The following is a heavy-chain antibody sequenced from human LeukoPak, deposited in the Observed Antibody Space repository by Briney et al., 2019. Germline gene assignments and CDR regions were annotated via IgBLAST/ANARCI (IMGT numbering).Heavy chain of an antibody. CDR2: ISYDGSNK. J-gene: IGHJ4*02. Sequence: GGSLRLSCAASGFTFSSYAMHWVRQAPGKGLEWVAVISYDGSNKYYADSVKGRFTISRDNSKNTLYMQMNSLRAEDTAVYYCAKETSSGNFVTIDCWGQGALVTVSS. D-gene: IGHD1-26*01. V-gene: IGHV3-30-3*01. CDR1: GFTFSSYA. CDR3: AKETSSGNFVTIDC.